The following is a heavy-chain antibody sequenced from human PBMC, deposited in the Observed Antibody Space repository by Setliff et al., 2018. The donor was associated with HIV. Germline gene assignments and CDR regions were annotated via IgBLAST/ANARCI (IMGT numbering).Heavy chain of an antibody. CDR2: IYYSGST. D-gene: IGHD3-10*01. Sequence: SETLSLTCTVSGGSISSSSYYWGWIRQPPGKGLEWIGSIYYSGSTYYNPSLKSRVTISVDTSKNQFFLKVTSVTAADTAVYYCARARITMIGGRLEPYAFDRWGQGTKVTVSS. J-gene: IGHJ3*01. CDR1: GGSISSSSYY. CDR3: ARARITMIGGRLEPYAFDR. V-gene: IGHV4-39*07.